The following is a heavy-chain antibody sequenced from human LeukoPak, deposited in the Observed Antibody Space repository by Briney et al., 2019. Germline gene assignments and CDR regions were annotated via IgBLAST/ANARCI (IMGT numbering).Heavy chain of an antibody. D-gene: IGHD2-2*01. V-gene: IGHV4-4*02. CDR2: IYHSGST. J-gene: IGHJ4*02. Sequence: SGTLSLTCAVSGGSISSSNWWSWVRQPPGKGLEWIGEIYHSGSTNYNPSLKSRVTISVDTSKNQFSLKLSSVTAADTAVYYCARAGQGYCTSASCYLSLDYWGQGTLVTVSS. CDR1: GGSISSSNW. CDR3: ARAGQGYCTSASCYLSLDY.